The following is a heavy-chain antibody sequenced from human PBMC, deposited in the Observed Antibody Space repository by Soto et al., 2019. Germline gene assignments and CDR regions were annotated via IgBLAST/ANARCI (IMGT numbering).Heavy chain of an antibody. D-gene: IGHD2-15*01. V-gene: IGHV4-31*03. J-gene: IGHJ6*02. CDR2: IYYSGST. CDR1: GGSISSGGYY. Sequence: PSETLSLTCTVSGGSISSGGYYWSWIRQHPGKGLEWIGYIYYSGSTYYNPSLKSRVTISVDTSKNQFSLKLSSVTAADTAVYYCARSHYCSGGSCYFLGPYGMDGWGQGTTVTVSS. CDR3: ARSHYCSGGSCYFLGPYGMDG.